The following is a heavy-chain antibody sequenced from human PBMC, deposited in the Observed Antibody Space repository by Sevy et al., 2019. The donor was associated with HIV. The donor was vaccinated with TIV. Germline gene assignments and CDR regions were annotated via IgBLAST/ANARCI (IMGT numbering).Heavy chain of an antibody. V-gene: IGHV3-74*01. D-gene: IGHD6-19*01. Sequence: GGSLRLSCAASGFTFSRYWMHWVRQGPGKGLVWVSRINGDGGTTGYADSVKGRFTISRDNSENTLYLQMKSLRADDTAVYYCARVIEGAGIAVAGPDFWGQGTLVTVSS. CDR3: ARVIEGAGIAVAGPDF. CDR1: GFTFSRYW. J-gene: IGHJ4*02. CDR2: INGDGGTT.